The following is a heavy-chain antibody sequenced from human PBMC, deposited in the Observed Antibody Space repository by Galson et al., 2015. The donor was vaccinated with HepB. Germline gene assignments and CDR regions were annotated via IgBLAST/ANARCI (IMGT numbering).Heavy chain of an antibody. CDR2: ISISSNTI. CDR3: ARRPFSDYYGSGIYYDY. D-gene: IGHD3-10*01. J-gene: IGHJ4*03. V-gene: IGHV3-48*01. CDR1: GFPFSTYS. Sequence: SLRLSCAASGFPFSTYSMNWVRQAPGKGLEWVSYISISSNTIYYSDSVKGRFTVSRDNGKSSLYLQMSSLRADDTAVYYCARRPFSDYYGSGIYYDYWGHGTPVTVSS.